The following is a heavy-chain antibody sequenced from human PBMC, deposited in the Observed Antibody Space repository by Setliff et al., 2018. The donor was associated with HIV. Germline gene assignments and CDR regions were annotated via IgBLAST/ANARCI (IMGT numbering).Heavy chain of an antibody. D-gene: IGHD4-17*01. J-gene: IGHJ4*02. V-gene: IGHV4-4*07. CDR1: DSGTYY. Sequence: SETLSLTCTVSDSGTYYWSWIRQPAGKGLEWIGRVSSRGDTNYNPSLKSRVTMSVDTSKNLFSLKLTSVTASDTAVYYCARAAAGNTGPFDLWGQGSSVTVSS. CDR2: VSSRGDT. CDR3: ARAAAGNTGPFDL.